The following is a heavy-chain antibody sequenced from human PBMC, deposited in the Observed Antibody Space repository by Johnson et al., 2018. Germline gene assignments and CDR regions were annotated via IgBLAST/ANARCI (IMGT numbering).Heavy chain of an antibody. Sequence: VQLVQSGGGLVQPGGSLRLSCAASGFSFSSYSMNWVRQAPGKGLEWVANIKEDGNEKYYVDSVKGRFTISRNNAKNSLYLQMHSLRAEDTAVYYCARRDSGGWPGKNAFDIGGQGRMVTVSS. V-gene: IGHV3-7*03. D-gene: IGHD6-25*01. CDR3: ARRDSGGWPGKNAFDI. CDR2: IKEDGNEK. J-gene: IGHJ3*02. CDR1: GFSFSSYS.